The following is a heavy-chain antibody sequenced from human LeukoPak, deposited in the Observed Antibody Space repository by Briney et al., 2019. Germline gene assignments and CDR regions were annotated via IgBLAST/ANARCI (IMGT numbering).Heavy chain of an antibody. CDR1: GFTFSIYS. V-gene: IGHV3-21*01. J-gene: IGHJ4*02. D-gene: IGHD5-18*01. Sequence: GGSLRLSCAASGFTFSIYSMNWVRQAPGKGLEWVSSISSSSSYIYYADSVKGRFTISRDNAKNSLYLQINSLRAEDTAVYYCARGLGGYSNYVAYWGQGTLVTVSS. CDR3: ARGLGGYSNYVAY. CDR2: ISSSSSYI.